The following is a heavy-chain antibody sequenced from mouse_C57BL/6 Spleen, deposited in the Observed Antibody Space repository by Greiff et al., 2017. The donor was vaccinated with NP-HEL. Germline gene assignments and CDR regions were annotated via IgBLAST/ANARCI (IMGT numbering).Heavy chain of an antibody. CDR3: AREGEITTVVADY. D-gene: IGHD1-1*01. Sequence: VQLQQSGAELAKPGASVKLSCKASGYTFTSYWMHWVKQRPGQGLEWIGYINPSSGYTKYNQKFKDKATLTADKSASTAYMQLRSMTYEDSAVYYCAREGEITTVVADYWGQGTTLTVSS. J-gene: IGHJ2*01. V-gene: IGHV1-7*01. CDR1: GYTFTSYW. CDR2: INPSSGYT.